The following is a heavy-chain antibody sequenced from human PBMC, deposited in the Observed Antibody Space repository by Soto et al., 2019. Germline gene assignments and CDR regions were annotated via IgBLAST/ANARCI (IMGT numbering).Heavy chain of an antibody. V-gene: IGHV4-4*02. CDR1: GGSISSSNW. Sequence: SETLSLTCAVSGGSISSSNWWSWVRRPPGKGLEWIGEIYHSGSTNYNPSLKSRVTISVDKSKNQFSLKLSSVTAADTAVYYCARFGGSYYYDSSGTGRFDYWGQGTLVTVSS. CDR2: IYHSGST. J-gene: IGHJ4*02. CDR3: ARFGGSYYYDSSGTGRFDY. D-gene: IGHD3-22*01.